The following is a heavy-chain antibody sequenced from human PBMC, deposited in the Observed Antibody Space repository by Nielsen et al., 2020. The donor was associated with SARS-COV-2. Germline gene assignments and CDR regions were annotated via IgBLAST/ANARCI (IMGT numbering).Heavy chain of an antibody. CDR1: GGSIRSSSYY. V-gene: IGHV4-39*01. Sequence: GSLRLSCIVSGGSIRSSSYYWGWICQPPGKGLEWIGSIYYSGSTYYNPPLKSRVTISVDTSKNQFSLKLSSVTAADTAVYYCARQYYDILTGYQIDYWGQGTLVTVSS. CDR2: IYYSGST. D-gene: IGHD3-9*01. J-gene: IGHJ4*02. CDR3: ARQYYDILTGYQIDY.